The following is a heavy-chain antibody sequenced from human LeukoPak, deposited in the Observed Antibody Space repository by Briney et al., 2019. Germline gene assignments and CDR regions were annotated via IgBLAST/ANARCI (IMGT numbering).Heavy chain of an antibody. CDR1: GFTFDDYA. J-gene: IGHJ6*02. CDR3: AKDILSSGWAHGLNYYYGMDV. Sequence: GGSLRLSCAASGFTFDDYAMHWVRQAPGKGLEWVSGISWNSGSIGYADSVRGRSTISRDNAKNSLYLQMNSLRAEDTALYYCAKDILSSGWAHGLNYYYGMDVWGQGTTVTVSS. V-gene: IGHV3-9*01. CDR2: ISWNSGSI. D-gene: IGHD6-19*01.